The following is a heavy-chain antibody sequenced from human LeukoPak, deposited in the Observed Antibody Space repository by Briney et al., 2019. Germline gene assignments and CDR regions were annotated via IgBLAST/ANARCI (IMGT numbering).Heavy chain of an antibody. J-gene: IGHJ3*02. CDR1: GYSFTSYW. Sequence: GESLKISCRGSGYSFTSYWIGWVRQMPGKGLEWMGIIYPGDSDTRYSPSFQGQVTISADKSISTAYLQWSSLKASDTAMYYCATGIAPTTDAFDIWGQGTMVTVSS. CDR2: IYPGDSDT. CDR3: ATGIAPTTDAFDI. V-gene: IGHV5-51*01. D-gene: IGHD6-25*01.